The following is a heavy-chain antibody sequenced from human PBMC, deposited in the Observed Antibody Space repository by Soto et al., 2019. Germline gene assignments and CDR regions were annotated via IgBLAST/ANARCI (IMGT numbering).Heavy chain of an antibody. CDR3: ARDIGSSWYDNYYYGMDV. Sequence: GASVKVSCKASGYTFTSYYMRWVRQAPGQGLEWMGIINPSGGSTSYAQKFQGRVTMTRDTSTSTVYMELSSLRSEDTAVYYCARDIGSSWYDNYYYGMDVWGQGTTVTVSS. CDR2: INPSGGST. V-gene: IGHV1-46*01. CDR1: GYTFTSYY. J-gene: IGHJ6*02. D-gene: IGHD6-13*01.